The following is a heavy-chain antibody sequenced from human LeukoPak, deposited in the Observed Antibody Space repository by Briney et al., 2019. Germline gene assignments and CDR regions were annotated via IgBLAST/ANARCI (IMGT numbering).Heavy chain of an antibody. CDR1: GGSINSGGYY. J-gene: IGHJ5*02. V-gene: IGHV4-31*03. CDR2: IYYSGST. Sequence: SETLSLTCTVSGGSINSGGYYWSWIRQHPGKGLEWIGYIYYSGSTYYNPSLKSRVTISVDTSKNQFSLKLSSVTAADTAVYYCASKPEAVAAFDPWGQGTLVTVSS. CDR3: ASKPEAVAAFDP. D-gene: IGHD2-15*01.